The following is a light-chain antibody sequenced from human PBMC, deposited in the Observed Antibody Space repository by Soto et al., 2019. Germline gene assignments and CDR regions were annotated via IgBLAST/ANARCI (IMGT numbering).Light chain of an antibody. Sequence: EIVLTQSPGTLSLSPGNRATLSCEASQSVNNNYLAWYQHKPGQAPRLLIYGASSRATGIPDRFSGSGSGTGFTLTIRRLEPEDFAVYYCQQYDTSLPYTFGGGTKVEIK. CDR3: QQYDTSLPYT. CDR2: GAS. V-gene: IGKV3-20*01. CDR1: QSVNNNY. J-gene: IGKJ4*01.